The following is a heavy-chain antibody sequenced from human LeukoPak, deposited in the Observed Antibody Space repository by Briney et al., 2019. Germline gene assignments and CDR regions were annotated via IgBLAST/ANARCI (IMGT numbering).Heavy chain of an antibody. CDR2: ISGSGTTI. CDR1: GFTFSDYY. CDR3: ARDQEGLRSDD. D-gene: IGHD4-17*01. J-gene: IGHJ4*02. V-gene: IGHV3-11*01. Sequence: GGSLRLSCAASGFTFSDYYMSWIRQAPGKGLEWVSYISGSGTTIYYADSVKGRFTISRDNAKNSLHLQMNSLRAEDTAVYYCARDQEGLRSDDWGQGTLVTVSS.